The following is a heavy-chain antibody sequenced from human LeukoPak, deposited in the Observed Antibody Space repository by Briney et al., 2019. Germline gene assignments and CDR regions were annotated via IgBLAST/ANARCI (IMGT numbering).Heavy chain of an antibody. CDR1: GFTFSSYG. V-gene: IGHV3-30*02. J-gene: IGHJ6*03. Sequence: GGSLRLSCAASGFTFSSYGMHWVRQAPGKGLEWVAFIRYDGSNKYYADSVKGRSTISRDNSKNTLYLQMNSLRAEDTAVYYCAKSRDRDYYYYYMDVWGKGTTVTISS. CDR2: IRYDGSNK. D-gene: IGHD3-22*01. CDR3: AKSRDRDYYYYYMDV.